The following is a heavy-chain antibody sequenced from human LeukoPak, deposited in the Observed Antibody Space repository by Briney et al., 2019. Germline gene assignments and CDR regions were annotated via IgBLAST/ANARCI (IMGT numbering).Heavy chain of an antibody. CDR1: GYIFTSYW. J-gene: IGHJ3*02. V-gene: IGHV5-51*01. CDR2: IYPGDSDT. CDR3: ARSPAPRAADAFDI. D-gene: IGHD2-15*01. Sequence: GESLKISCKDSGYIFTSYWIGWVRQMPGKGLEWMGVIYPGDSDTRYSPSFQGQVTISADKSINTAYLQWSSLKAPDTAMYYCARSPAPRAADAFDIWGQGTMVTVSS.